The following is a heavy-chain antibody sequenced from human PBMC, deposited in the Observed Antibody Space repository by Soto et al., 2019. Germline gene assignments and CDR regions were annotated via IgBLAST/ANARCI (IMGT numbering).Heavy chain of an antibody. J-gene: IGHJ3*02. CDR1: GGSISSGGYY. Sequence: PSETLSLTCTVSGGSISSGGYYWSWIRQHPGKGLEWIGYIYYSGSTYYNPSLKSRVTISVDTSKNQFSLKLSSVTAADTAVYYCARDRRRYSGYDFAFDIWGQGTMVTVSS. CDR3: ARDRRRYSGYDFAFDI. CDR2: IYYSGST. D-gene: IGHD5-12*01. V-gene: IGHV4-31*03.